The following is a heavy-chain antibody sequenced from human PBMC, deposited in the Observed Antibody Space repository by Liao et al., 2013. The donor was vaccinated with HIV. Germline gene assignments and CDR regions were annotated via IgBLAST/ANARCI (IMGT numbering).Heavy chain of an antibody. D-gene: IGHD2-8*01. V-gene: IGHV4-34*01. CDR3: ARLSYGVTWVFDH. CDR2: INHSGST. J-gene: IGHJ4*02. Sequence: QVQLQQWGAGLLKPSETLSLTCGVYGGSFSGYYWSWIRQPPGKGLEWIGEINHSGSTNYNPSLKSRVTISVDTSKNQFSLKLSSVTAADTAVYHCARLSYGVTWVFDHWGQGALVTVSS. CDR1: GGSFSGYY.